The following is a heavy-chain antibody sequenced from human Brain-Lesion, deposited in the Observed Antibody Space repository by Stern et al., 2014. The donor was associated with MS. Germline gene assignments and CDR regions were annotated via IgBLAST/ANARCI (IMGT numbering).Heavy chain of an antibody. CDR2: INQDGSDK. J-gene: IGHJ5*02. D-gene: IGHD3-3*01. CDR3: ARIDRGNYDFWSGYYDYWFDP. CDR1: GFTFGDYW. V-gene: IGHV3-7*01. Sequence: VQLVQSGGDLVQPGGSLRLSCVASGFTFGDYWLTWVRQAPGKGLQWVANINQDGSDKNYVDSVKGRFTISRDNAKNSLYLQMNSLRVDDTAVYYCARIDRGNYDFWSGYYDYWFDPWGQGTLVTVSS.